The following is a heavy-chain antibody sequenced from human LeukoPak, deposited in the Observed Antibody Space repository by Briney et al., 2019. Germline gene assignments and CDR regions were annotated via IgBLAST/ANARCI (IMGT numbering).Heavy chain of an antibody. J-gene: IGHJ4*02. V-gene: IGHV4-4*07. CDR1: GASISSYY. Sequence: SETLSLTCTVSGASISSYYWSWIRQPAGKGLEWIGRIYSSGNTNYNPSLKSRVTISVDTSKNQFSLKLTSVTAADTAVYYCARHLWGSRLGAFDYLGQGTLVTVSS. CDR3: ARHLWGSRLGAFDY. CDR2: IYSSGNT. D-gene: IGHD7-27*01.